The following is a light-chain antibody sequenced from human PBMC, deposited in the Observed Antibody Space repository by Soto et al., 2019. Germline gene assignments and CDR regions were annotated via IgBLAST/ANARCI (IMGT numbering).Light chain of an antibody. Sequence: EIVLTQSPATLSLSPGERATLSCRASQSVSSYLAWYQQKPGQAPRLLIYGASNRATGIPDRFSGSGSGTDFTLTISRLEPEDFAMYFYQQYVSSPQTFGQGTKVDI. CDR1: QSVSSY. V-gene: IGKV3-20*01. CDR3: QQYVSSPQT. CDR2: GAS. J-gene: IGKJ1*01.